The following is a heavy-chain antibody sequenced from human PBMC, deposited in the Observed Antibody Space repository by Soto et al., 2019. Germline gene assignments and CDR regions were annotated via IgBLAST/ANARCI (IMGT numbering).Heavy chain of an antibody. J-gene: IGHJ4*02. CDR3: ARDKITGLLDY. Sequence: SETLSLTCTVSGGSISSGDYYWSWIRQPPGKGLEWIGYIYYSGSTYYNPSLKSRVTISVDTSKNHFSLKLTSVTAADTAVYYCARDKITGLLDYWGQGTLVTFSS. V-gene: IGHV4-30-4*01. CDR2: IYYSGST. D-gene: IGHD2-8*02. CDR1: GGSISSGDYY.